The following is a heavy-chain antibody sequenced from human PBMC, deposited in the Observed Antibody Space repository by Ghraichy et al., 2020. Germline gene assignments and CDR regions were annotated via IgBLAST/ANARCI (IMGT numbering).Heavy chain of an antibody. D-gene: IGHD2-15*01. CDR1: GGSISSSSYY. Sequence: SETLSLTCTVSGGSISSSSYYWGWIRQPPGKGLEWIGSIYYSGSTYYNPSLKSRVTISVDTSKNQFSLKLSSVTAADTAVYYCAAISGGSCYFYACATTFDYWGQGTLVTVSS. J-gene: IGHJ4*02. V-gene: IGHV4-39*01. CDR3: AAISGGSCYFYACATTFDY. CDR2: IYYSGST.